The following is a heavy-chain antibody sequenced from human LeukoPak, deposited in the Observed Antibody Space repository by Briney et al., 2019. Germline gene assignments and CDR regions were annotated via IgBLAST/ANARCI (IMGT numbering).Heavy chain of an antibody. V-gene: IGHV1-2*02. Sequence: ASVTVSFMASVYTFTDYYIHWVRQAPGQGLEWMGWMNPISGDTNYAQNFQGRVTMTGDTSISTAYMELSRLRSDDTAVYHCARGRSSTVTITWGPGTLVTVSS. CDR3: ARGRSSTVTIT. D-gene: IGHD4-17*01. CDR2: MNPISGDT. CDR1: VYTFTDYY. J-gene: IGHJ5*02.